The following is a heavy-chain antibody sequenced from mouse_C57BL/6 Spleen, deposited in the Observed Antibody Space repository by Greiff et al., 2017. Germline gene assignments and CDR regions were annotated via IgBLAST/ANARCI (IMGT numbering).Heavy chain of an antibody. CDR3: ARGDLLWSYYYAMDY. J-gene: IGHJ4*01. Sequence: QVQLQQPGAELVRPGTSVKLSCKASGYTFTSYWMHWVKQRPGQGLEWIGVIDPSDSYTNYNQKFKGKATLTVDTSSSTAYMQLSSLTSEDSAVYYCARGDLLWSYYYAMDYWGQGTSVTVSS. CDR1: GYTFTSYW. CDR2: IDPSDSYT. D-gene: IGHD2-1*01. V-gene: IGHV1-59*01.